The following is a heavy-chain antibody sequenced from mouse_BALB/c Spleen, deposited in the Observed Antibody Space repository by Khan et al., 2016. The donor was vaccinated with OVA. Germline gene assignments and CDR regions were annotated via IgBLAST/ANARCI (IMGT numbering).Heavy chain of an antibody. CDR2: IYPGSGNT. Sequence: QVQLQQSGAELARPGASVKLSSKASGYTFTDYYINWVKQRTGQGLEWIGEIYPGSGNTYYNEKFKDKATLTADKSSSTAFMQLNSLTSEDSSVYFCARSGIGSFAYWGQGTLVTVSA. D-gene: IGHD2-2*01. V-gene: IGHV1-77*01. J-gene: IGHJ3*01. CDR1: GYTFTDYY. CDR3: ARSGIGSFAY.